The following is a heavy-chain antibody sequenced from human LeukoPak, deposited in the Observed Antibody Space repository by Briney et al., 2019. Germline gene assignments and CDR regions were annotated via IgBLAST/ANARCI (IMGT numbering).Heavy chain of an antibody. Sequence: GGSLRLSCAASGFTLSSYEMNWVRQAPGKGLEWVSYISSSGSTIYYADSVKGRFTISRDNAKNSLYLQMNRLRAEDTAVYYCAPYYYGSGSATNSFDYWGQGTLVTVSS. CDR1: GFTLSSYE. CDR2: ISSSGSTI. J-gene: IGHJ4*02. CDR3: APYYYGSGSATNSFDY. V-gene: IGHV3-48*03. D-gene: IGHD3-10*01.